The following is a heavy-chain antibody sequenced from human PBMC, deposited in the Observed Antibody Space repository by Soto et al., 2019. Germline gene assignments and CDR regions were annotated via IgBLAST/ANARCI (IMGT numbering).Heavy chain of an antibody. V-gene: IGHV1-69*02. D-gene: IGHD6-13*01. CDR3: ATTSIAAAGPYFDY. J-gene: IGHJ4*02. Sequence: WVRQAPGQGLEWMGRIIPILGIANYAQKFQGRVTITADKSTSTAYMELSSLRSEDTAVYYCATTSIAAAGPYFDYWGQGTLVTVSS. CDR2: IIPILGIA.